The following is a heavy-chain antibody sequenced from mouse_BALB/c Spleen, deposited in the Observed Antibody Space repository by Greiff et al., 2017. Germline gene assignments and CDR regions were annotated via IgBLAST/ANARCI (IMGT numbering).Heavy chain of an antibody. J-gene: IGHJ4*01. Sequence: EVQLQESGPGLVKPSQSLSLTCTVTGYSITSDYAWNWIRQFPGNKLEWMGYISYSGSTSYNPSLKSRISITRDTSKNQFFLQLNSVTTEDTATYYCARGLLRLRGAMDYWGQGTSVTVSS. CDR3: ARGLLRLRGAMDY. CDR1: GYSITSDYA. V-gene: IGHV3-2*02. D-gene: IGHD1-2*01. CDR2: ISYSGST.